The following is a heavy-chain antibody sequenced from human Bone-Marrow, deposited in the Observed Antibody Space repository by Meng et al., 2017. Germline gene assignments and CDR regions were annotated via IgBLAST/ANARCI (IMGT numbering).Heavy chain of an antibody. CDR2: IDTKTGSP. CDR3: TRDGYSDCSRTSCFDY. Sequence: QLVEAWSELERPGVSGKVSWKASGYTFTHYSINWLRQGTGQGLELMGWIDTKTGSPRYAQGFKGRLVFSSDTSVSTAYLQISGLKADDTAVYYCTRDGYSDCSRTSCFDYWGQGTLVTVSS. V-gene: IGHV7-4-1*02. J-gene: IGHJ4*02. CDR1: GYTFTHYS. D-gene: IGHD2-2*01.